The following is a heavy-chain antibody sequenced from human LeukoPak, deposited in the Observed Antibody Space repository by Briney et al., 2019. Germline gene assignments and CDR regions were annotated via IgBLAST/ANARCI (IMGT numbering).Heavy chain of an antibody. Sequence: ASAKVSCKPSGYTFTSYGISWVRQAPGQGLEWMGWISAYNGNTNYAQKLQGRVTMTTDTTTRTAYMELRSLRSDDTAVYYCARSGECGGDCYLSDYWGQGTLVTVSS. CDR3: ARSGECGGDCYLSDY. D-gene: IGHD2-21*02. CDR1: GYTFTSYG. J-gene: IGHJ4*02. V-gene: IGHV1-18*01. CDR2: ISAYNGNT.